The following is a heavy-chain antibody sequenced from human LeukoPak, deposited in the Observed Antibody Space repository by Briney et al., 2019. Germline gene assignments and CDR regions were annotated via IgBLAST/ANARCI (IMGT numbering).Heavy chain of an antibody. CDR1: GGSISSGDYY. CDR3: ARQSSMRWFDP. CDR2: IYYIGNT. D-gene: IGHD2/OR15-2a*01. Sequence: SETLSLTCTVSGGSISSGDYYWSWLRQPPGKGLGWIGYIYYIGNTFYNPSLKSRVTISVDTSKNQFSLKLSSVTAADTAVYYCARQSSMRWFDPWGQGTLVTVSS. V-gene: IGHV4-30-4*01. J-gene: IGHJ5*02.